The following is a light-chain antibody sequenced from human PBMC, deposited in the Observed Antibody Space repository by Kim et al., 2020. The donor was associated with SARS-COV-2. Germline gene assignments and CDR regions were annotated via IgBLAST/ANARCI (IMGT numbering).Light chain of an antibody. Sequence: AVVGDRVTITCRASQSISTWVAWYQQKPGKAPKLLIYKASILESGVPSRFSGSASGTEFTLTISSLQPDDFGTYYCQHYNAFPWTFGQGTKVEIK. CDR1: QSISTW. CDR2: KAS. V-gene: IGKV1-5*03. J-gene: IGKJ1*01. CDR3: QHYNAFPWT.